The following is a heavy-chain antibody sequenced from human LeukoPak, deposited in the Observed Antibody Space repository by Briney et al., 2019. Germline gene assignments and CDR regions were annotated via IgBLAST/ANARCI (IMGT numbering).Heavy chain of an antibody. CDR3: ARRSGDREFEY. Sequence: HTGGSLRLSCAASGFTFSIYAITWVRQAPGKGLEWVSAISGSGGSTPYADSVKGRFTISRDKSKNTLYLQMNSLRVDDTAVYYCARRSGDREFEYWGQGTLVTVSS. CDR2: ISGSGGST. CDR1: GFTFSIYA. J-gene: IGHJ4*02. D-gene: IGHD7-27*01. V-gene: IGHV3-23*01.